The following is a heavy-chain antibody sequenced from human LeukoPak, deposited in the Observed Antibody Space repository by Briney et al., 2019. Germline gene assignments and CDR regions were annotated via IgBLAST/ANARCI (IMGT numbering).Heavy chain of an antibody. CDR2: IYTSGST. J-gene: IGHJ3*02. CDR3: ARYAVAGTSWSNAFDI. CDR1: GYSISSAYY. V-gene: IGHV4-4*07. Sequence: SETLSLTCTVSGYSISSAYYWSWIRPPAGKGLEWIGRIYTSGSTNYNPSLKSRVTMSVDTSKNQFSLKLSSVTAADTAVYYCARYAVAGTSWSNAFDIWGQGTMVTVSS. D-gene: IGHD6-19*01.